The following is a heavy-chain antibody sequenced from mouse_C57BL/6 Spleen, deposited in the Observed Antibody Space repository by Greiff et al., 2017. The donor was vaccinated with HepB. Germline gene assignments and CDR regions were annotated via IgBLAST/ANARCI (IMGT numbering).Heavy chain of an antibody. J-gene: IGHJ2*01. D-gene: IGHD2-3*01. CDR1: GYTFTSYW. CDR3: ARFSLYDGYPDY. CDR2: IDPSDSYT. V-gene: IGHV1-50*01. Sequence: QVQLQQPGAELVKPGASVKLSCKASGYTFTSYWMQWVKQRPGQGLEWIGEIDPSDSYTNYNQKFKGKATLTVDTSSSTAYMQLSSLTSEDSAVYYCARFSLYDGYPDYWGQGTTLTVSS.